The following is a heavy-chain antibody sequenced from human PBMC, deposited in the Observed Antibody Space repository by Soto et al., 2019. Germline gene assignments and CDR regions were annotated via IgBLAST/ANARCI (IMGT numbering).Heavy chain of an antibody. D-gene: IGHD2-21*01. J-gene: IGHJ6*02. Sequence: PGGSLRLSCAASGFTFSGYAMHWVRQAPGKGLEWVAVISYDGSNKYYADSVKGRFTISRDNSKNTLYLQMNSLRAEDTAVYYCARDPPHPIYYYYGMDVWGQGTTVTVSS. V-gene: IGHV3-30-3*01. CDR3: ARDPPHPIYYYYGMDV. CDR1: GFTFSGYA. CDR2: ISYDGSNK.